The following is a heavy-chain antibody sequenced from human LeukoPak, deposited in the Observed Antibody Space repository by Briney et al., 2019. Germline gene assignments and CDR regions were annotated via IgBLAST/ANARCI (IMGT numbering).Heavy chain of an antibody. CDR1: GYSFTGYY. D-gene: IGHD6-6*01. CDR3: ARDLITREYYFDY. Sequence: GASVKVSCKASGYSFTGYYIHWVRQAPGQGLEWMGWINPNSGVTNYAQKFQGRVTMTRDTTISTAYMELSRLRSDDTAVYYCARDLITREYYFDYWGQGTLVTVSS. J-gene: IGHJ4*02. V-gene: IGHV1-2*02. CDR2: INPNSGVT.